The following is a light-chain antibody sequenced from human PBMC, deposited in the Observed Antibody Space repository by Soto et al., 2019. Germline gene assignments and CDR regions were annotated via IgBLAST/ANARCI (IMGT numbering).Light chain of an antibody. CDR2: DVS. CDR3: SSYTGGSTYV. V-gene: IGLV2-14*01. CDR1: SSDIGGYKY. Sequence: QSSLTQPASVSGSPGQSITISCTGTSSDIGGYKYVSWYQQHPGKAPKLMIYDVSNRPSGVSNRFSGSKSGNTATLTISGLQDEDEAGXYCSSYTGGSTYVFGTGTKVTV. J-gene: IGLJ1*01.